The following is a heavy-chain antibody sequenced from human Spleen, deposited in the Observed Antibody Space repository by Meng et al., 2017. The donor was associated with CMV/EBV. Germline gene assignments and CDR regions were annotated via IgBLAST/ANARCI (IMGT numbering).Heavy chain of an antibody. V-gene: IGHV4-30-4*08. CDR3: ARDTNDFWSDYLVGAFDM. J-gene: IGHJ3*02. D-gene: IGHD3-3*01. CDR2: IYYSGST. CDR1: GDSISSSDYY. Sequence: SETLSLICTVSGDSISSSDYYWNWIRQSPGRGLEWIGNIYYSGSTYYSPSLKSRVIISVDTSKNKFSLKLSAVTAADTAVYYCARDTNDFWSDYLVGAFDMWGQGTMVTVSS.